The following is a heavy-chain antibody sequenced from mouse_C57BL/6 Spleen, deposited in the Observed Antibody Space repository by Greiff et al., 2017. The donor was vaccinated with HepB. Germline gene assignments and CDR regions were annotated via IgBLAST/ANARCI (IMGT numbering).Heavy chain of an antibody. D-gene: IGHD4-1*02. Sequence: EVNVVESGGGLVKPGGSLKLSCAASGFTFSSYAMSWVRQTPEKRLEWVATISDGGSYTYYPDNVKGRFTISRDNAKNNLYLQMSHLKSEDTAMYYWARDPTGTSFDYWGQGTTLTVSS. J-gene: IGHJ2*01. CDR3: ARDPTGTSFDY. V-gene: IGHV5-4*01. CDR2: ISDGGSYT. CDR1: GFTFSSYA.